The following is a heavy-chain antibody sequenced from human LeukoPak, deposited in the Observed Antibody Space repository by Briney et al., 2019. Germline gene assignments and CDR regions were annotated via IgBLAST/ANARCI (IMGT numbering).Heavy chain of an antibody. J-gene: IGHJ3*02. CDR1: GGSISSYY. Sequence: SETLSLTCTVSGGSISSYYWSWVRQPPGKGLEWIGFVYYTGSTNCSPSLKSRVTISVDTSKNQFSLKLRSVTAADTAVYYCARDQALLWFGELLLEYAFDIWGQGTMVTVSS. D-gene: IGHD3-10*01. CDR3: ARDQALLWFGELLLEYAFDI. V-gene: IGHV4-59*01. CDR2: VYYTGST.